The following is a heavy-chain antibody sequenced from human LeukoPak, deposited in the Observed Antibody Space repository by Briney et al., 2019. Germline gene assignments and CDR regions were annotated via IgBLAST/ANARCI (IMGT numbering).Heavy chain of an antibody. D-gene: IGHD5-24*01. Sequence: SQTLSLTCTVSGGSISSGGYYWSWIRQHPGTGLEWIGYIYYSGSTHYNPSLKSRATISADTSKNQFSLKLTSMTAADTAVYHCARGGEGYNYVYWGQGTLVTVSS. J-gene: IGHJ4*02. CDR1: GGSISSGGYY. CDR3: ARGGEGYNYVY. V-gene: IGHV4-30-4*08. CDR2: IYYSGST.